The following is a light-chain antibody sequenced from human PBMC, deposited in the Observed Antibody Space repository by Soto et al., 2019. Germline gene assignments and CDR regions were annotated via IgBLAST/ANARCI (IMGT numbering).Light chain of an antibody. CDR1: QSISYW. CDR3: QQYSRYSIT. V-gene: IGKV1-5*03. Sequence: DIQMTQSPSTLSASVGDRVTITSRASQSISYWLAWYQQKPGKAPTVLIYQASTLESGVPSRFSGSGSGTEFTLTISSLQPDDFATYYCQQYSRYSITFGGGTRVEIK. J-gene: IGKJ4*01. CDR2: QAS.